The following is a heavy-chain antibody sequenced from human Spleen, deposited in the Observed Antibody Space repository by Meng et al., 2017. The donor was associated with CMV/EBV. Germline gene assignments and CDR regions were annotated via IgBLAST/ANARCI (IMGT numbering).Heavy chain of an antibody. CDR2: MNPNSGGT. Sequence: ASVKVSCKASGGTFSSYAISWVRQAPGQGLEWMGWMNPNSGGTNYAQKFQGRVTMTRDTSISTAYMELSRLRSDDTAVYYCAREVTYSNYKYGMDVWGQGTTVTVSS. D-gene: IGHD4-11*01. CDR3: AREVTYSNYKYGMDV. J-gene: IGHJ6*02. CDR1: GGTFSSYA. V-gene: IGHV1-2*02.